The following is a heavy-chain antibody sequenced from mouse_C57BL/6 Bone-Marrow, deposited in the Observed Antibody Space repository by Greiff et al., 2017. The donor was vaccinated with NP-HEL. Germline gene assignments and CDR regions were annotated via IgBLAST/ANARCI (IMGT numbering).Heavy chain of an antibody. CDR1: GYSFTGYY. V-gene: IGHV1-42*01. CDR2: INPSTGGT. J-gene: IGHJ2*01. Sequence: DVQLQESGPELVKPGASVKISCKASGYSFTGYYMNWVKQSPEKSLEWIGEINPSTGGTTYNQKFKAKATLTVDKSSSTAYMQLKSLTSEDSAVYYCARGPIYYYGSSPFDYWGQGTTLTVSS. D-gene: IGHD1-1*01. CDR3: ARGPIYYYGSSPFDY.